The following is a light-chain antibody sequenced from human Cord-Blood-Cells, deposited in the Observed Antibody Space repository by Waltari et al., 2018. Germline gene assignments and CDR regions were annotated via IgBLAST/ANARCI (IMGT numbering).Light chain of an antibody. CDR2: SNN. CDR1: SSNIGSNT. Sequence: QSVLTQPPSASGTPRQRVTISCSGSSSNIGSNTVNWYQQLPGPAPKLLIYSNNQRPSGVPDRFSGSKSGTSASLAISGLQSEDEADYYRAAWDDSLNGWVFGGGTKLTVL. CDR3: AAWDDSLNGWV. V-gene: IGLV1-44*01. J-gene: IGLJ3*02.